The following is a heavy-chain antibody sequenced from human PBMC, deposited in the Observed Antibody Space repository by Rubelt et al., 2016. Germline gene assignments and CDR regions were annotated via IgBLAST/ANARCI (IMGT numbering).Heavy chain of an antibody. J-gene: IGHJ4*02. Sequence: QLQLQESGPGLVKPSETLSLTCTVSGGSISSSSYYWGWIRQPPGKGLEWIGSIYYSGSTYYNPSRKSRVTISVDTSKNQFSLMLSFVTAAATAVYYCARTYRYCSGYWGQGTLVTVSS. CDR1: GGSISSSSYY. CDR2: IYYSGST. D-gene: IGHD3-10*01. CDR3: ARTYRYCSGY. V-gene: IGHV4-39*01.